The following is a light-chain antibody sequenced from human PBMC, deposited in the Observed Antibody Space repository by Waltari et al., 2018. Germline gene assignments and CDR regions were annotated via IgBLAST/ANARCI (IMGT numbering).Light chain of an antibody. CDR3: QQYGTSPPGT. J-gene: IGKJ1*01. CDR1: RSVSNNY. CDR2: LAS. Sequence: EIVLTQSPGTLSLSPGERATLSCRASRSVSNNYLAWYQQKSGQAPRRLIYLASTRATGIPDRFSGSGSGTDFTLTISRLEPEDFAVYYCQQYGTSPPGTFGQGTKVEIK. V-gene: IGKV3-20*01.